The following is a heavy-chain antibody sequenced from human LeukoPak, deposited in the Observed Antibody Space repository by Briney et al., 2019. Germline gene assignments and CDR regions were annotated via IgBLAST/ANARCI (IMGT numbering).Heavy chain of an antibody. J-gene: IGHJ4*02. CDR1: GFTFSTSW. CDR3: AREYSSSARDY. D-gene: IGHD6-6*01. CDR2: INQDESKT. V-gene: IGHV3-7*05. Sequence: GGSLTLSCAASGFTFSTSWMSWVRQAPGKGLEWVATINQDESKTYYVDSVRGRFTISRDNAKNSLYLQMNSLRADDTAVYFCAREYSSSARDYWGRGSLATVSS.